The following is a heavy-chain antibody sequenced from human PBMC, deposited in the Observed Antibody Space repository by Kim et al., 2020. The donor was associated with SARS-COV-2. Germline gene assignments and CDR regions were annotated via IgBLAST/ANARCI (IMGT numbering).Heavy chain of an antibody. CDR3: ARSSGGYYLGGY. V-gene: IGHV1-2*02. J-gene: IGHJ4*02. D-gene: IGHD3-22*01. Sequence: NYAQKFQGRVTMTRDTSISAAYMELSRLRSDDTAVYYCARSSGGYYLGGYWGQGTLVTVSS.